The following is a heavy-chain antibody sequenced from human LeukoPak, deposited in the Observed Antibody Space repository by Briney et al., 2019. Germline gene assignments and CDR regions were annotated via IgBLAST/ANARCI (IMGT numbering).Heavy chain of an antibody. CDR3: ARVYSSSWYYFDY. D-gene: IGHD6-13*01. CDR1: GFTFSSYW. CDR2: IKQDGSEK. Sequence: GGSLRLSCAASGFTFSSYWMSWVRQAPGKGLEWVANIKQDGSEKYYVDSVKGRFTISRDNATNSLYLQMNSLRAEDTAVYYCARVYSSSWYYFDYWGQGTLVTVSS. J-gene: IGHJ4*02. V-gene: IGHV3-7*01.